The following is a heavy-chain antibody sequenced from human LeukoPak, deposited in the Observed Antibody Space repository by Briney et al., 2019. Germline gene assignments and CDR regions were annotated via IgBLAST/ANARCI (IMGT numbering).Heavy chain of an antibody. D-gene: IGHD1-1*01. CDR2: ISYDGSNK. V-gene: IGHV3-30*03. J-gene: IGHJ5*02. CDR3: ARDRNGAVPGYNWFDP. CDR1: GFTFSSYG. Sequence: PGRSLRLSCAASGFTFSSYGMHWVRQAPGKGLEWVAVISYDGSNKYYADSVKGRFTISRDNSKNTLYLQMNSLRAEDTAVYYCARDRNGAVPGYNWFDPWGQGTLVTVSS.